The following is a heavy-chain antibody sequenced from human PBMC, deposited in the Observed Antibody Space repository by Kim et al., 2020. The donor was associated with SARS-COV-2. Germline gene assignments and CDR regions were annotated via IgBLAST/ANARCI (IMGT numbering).Heavy chain of an antibody. V-gene: IGHV3-30*18. CDR1: GFPFSSHG. CDR3: AKGIAVTGKGFYGLDV. Sequence: GGSLRLSCAASGFPFSSHGMHCVRQAPGKGLEWMAIISYDGTKKWYADSVKGRFTFSRDNSKNILYVQMNSLTPEDTAVYYCAKGIAVTGKGFYGLDVWGQGTTVTVSS. D-gene: IGHD6-19*01. J-gene: IGHJ6*02. CDR2: ISYDGTKK.